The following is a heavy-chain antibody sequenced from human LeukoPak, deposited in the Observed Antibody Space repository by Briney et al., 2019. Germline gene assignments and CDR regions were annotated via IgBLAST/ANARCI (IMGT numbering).Heavy chain of an antibody. CDR3: AREFGHCYGDNCFYFFDT. Sequence: ASVKVSCKASGYTFTSYYMHWVRQAPGQGLEWMGIINPSGGSTSYAQKFQGRVTMTRDTSTNTAYMELRSLRFDDTAVYYCAREFGHCYGDNCFYFFDTWGQGFRVTVSS. D-gene: IGHD4-23*01. J-gene: IGHJ4*02. CDR2: INPSGGST. CDR1: GYTFTSYY. V-gene: IGHV1-46*01.